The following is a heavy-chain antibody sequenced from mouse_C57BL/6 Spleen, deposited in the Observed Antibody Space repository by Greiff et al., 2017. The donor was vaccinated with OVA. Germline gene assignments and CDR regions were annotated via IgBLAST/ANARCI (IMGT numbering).Heavy chain of an antibody. Sequence: EVHLVESGGGLVKPGGSLKLSCAASGFTFSDYGMHWVRQAPEKGLEWVAYISSGSSTIYYADTVKGRFTISRDNAKNTLFLQMTSLRSEDTAMYYCARGLPYYYAMDYWGQGTSVTVSS. CDR2: ISSGSSTI. J-gene: IGHJ4*01. V-gene: IGHV5-17*01. CDR1: GFTFSDYG. D-gene: IGHD3-1*01. CDR3: ARGLPYYYAMDY.